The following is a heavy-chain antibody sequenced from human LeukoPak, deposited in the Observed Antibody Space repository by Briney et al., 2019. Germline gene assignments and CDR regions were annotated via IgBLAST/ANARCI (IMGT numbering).Heavy chain of an antibody. CDR3: AKGGVVVVATFDY. D-gene: IGHD2-15*01. CDR2: TSWNSGSI. V-gene: IGHV3-9*01. Sequence: PGGSLRLSCAASGFTFDDYAMHWVRQAPGKGLEWVSGTSWNSGSIGYADSVKGRFTISRDNAKNSLYLQMNSLRAEDTALYYCAKGGVVVVATFDYWGQGTLVTVSS. J-gene: IGHJ4*02. CDR1: GFTFDDYA.